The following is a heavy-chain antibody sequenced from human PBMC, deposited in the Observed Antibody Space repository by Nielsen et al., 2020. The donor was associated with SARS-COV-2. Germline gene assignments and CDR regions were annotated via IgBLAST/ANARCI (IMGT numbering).Heavy chain of an antibody. J-gene: IGHJ6*02. CDR3: ARVTDGYNSLYYYYGMDV. CDR2: ITGAGGST. V-gene: IGHV3-23*01. Sequence: GGSLRLSCAASGFSFSTYAMNWVRQAPGKGLEWVSGITGAGGSTYHADSVKGRFTISRDNSKNTLYLQMNSLRAEDTAVYYCARVTDGYNSLYYYYGMDVWGQGTTVTVSS. D-gene: IGHD5-24*01. CDR1: GFSFSTYA.